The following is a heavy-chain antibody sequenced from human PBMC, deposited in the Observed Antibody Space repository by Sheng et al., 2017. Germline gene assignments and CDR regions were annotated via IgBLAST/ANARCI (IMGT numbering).Heavy chain of an antibody. D-gene: IGHD4-17*01. CDR3: ARTVTTELGGYFDY. V-gene: IGHV3-30*04. Sequence: QVQLVESGGGVVQPGRSLRLSCAASGFTFSSYAMHWVRQAPGKGLEWVAVISYDGSNKYYADSVKGRFTISRDNSKNTLYLQMNSLRAEDTAVYYCARTVTTELGGYFDYWGQGTLVTVSS. CDR2: ISYDGSNK. J-gene: IGHJ4*02. CDR1: GFTFSSYA.